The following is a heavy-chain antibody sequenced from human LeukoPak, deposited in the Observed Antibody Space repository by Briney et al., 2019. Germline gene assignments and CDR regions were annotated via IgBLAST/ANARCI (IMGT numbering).Heavy chain of an antibody. D-gene: IGHD3-3*01. CDR1: GFTFSSYS. CDR3: ARDVTSYYDFWSGPSDFDY. J-gene: IGHJ4*02. CDR2: ISSSSSTI. Sequence: GGSLRLSCAASGFTFSSYSMNWVRQAPGKGLEWVSYISSSSSTIYYADSVKGRFTISRDNAKNSLYLQMSSLRAEDTAVYYCARDVTSYYDFWSGPSDFDYWGQGTLVTVSS. V-gene: IGHV3-48*04.